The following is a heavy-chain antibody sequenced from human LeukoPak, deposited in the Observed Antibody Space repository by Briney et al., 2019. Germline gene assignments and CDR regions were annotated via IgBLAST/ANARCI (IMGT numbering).Heavy chain of an antibody. V-gene: IGHV4-39*07. Sequence: PSETLSLTCTVSGDSISSSSYYWGWIRQPPGKGLEWIGNIYHTGRTYYNPSLKSRITISVDTSKNQFSLKLSSVTAADTAVYYCATSGYTYGHDYWGQGTLVTVSS. D-gene: IGHD5-18*01. CDR2: IYHTGRT. CDR3: ATSGYTYGHDY. CDR1: GDSISSSSYY. J-gene: IGHJ4*02.